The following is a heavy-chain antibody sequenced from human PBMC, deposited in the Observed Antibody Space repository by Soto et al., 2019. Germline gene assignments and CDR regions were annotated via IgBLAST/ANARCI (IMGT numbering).Heavy chain of an antibody. D-gene: IGHD3-10*01. J-gene: IGHJ6*02. V-gene: IGHV4-61*01. Sequence: ETLSLTCTVSGGSVSSGSYYWSWIRQPPGKGLEWIGYIYYSGSTNYNPSLKSRVTISVDMSKNQFSLKLSSVTAADTAVYYCARVPSRVRGVTAYYYGMDVWGQGTTVTVS. CDR2: IYYSGST. CDR1: GGSVSSGSYY. CDR3: ARVPSRVRGVTAYYYGMDV.